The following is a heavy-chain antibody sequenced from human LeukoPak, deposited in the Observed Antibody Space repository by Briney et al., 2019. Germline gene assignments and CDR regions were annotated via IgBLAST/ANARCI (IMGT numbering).Heavy chain of an antibody. CDR3: ARGRTYGNWFDP. V-gene: IGHV4-61*02. Sequence: PSETLSLTCTVSGGSISSGSYYWSWIRQPAGKGLEWIGRIYTSGSTNYNPSLKSRVTISVDTSKNQFSLKLSSVTAADTAVYYCARGRTYGNWFDPWGQGTLVTVSS. D-gene: IGHD1-1*01. CDR2: IYTSGST. J-gene: IGHJ5*02. CDR1: GGSISSGSYY.